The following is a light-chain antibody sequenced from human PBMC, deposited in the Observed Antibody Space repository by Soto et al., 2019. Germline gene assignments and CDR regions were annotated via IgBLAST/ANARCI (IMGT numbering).Light chain of an antibody. CDR1: STDVGGYNY. V-gene: IGLV2-14*01. Sequence: QSVLSPPSSLSGSPGQSITISCTGTSTDVGGYNYVSWYQHHPGKGPKLIIYEVNNRPSGVSDRFSGSKSGNKASLTISNLEAEDESDYYCGSYTSTDTPFVFGTGTKVTVL. J-gene: IGLJ1*01. CDR3: GSYTSTDTPFV. CDR2: EVN.